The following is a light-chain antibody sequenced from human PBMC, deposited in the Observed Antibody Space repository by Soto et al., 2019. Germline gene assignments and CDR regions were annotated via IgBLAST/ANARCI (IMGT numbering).Light chain of an antibody. Sequence: EIVLTQSPGTRSLSPGERATLSCRASQSISSNYFAWYQQKPGQAPRLLIYAASTRATGIPDRFSGSGSGADFTLTIGRLEPEDVAVYYCQQYDTSPWTFGRGTKVEIK. J-gene: IGKJ1*01. V-gene: IGKV3-20*01. CDR1: QSISSNY. CDR3: QQYDTSPWT. CDR2: AAS.